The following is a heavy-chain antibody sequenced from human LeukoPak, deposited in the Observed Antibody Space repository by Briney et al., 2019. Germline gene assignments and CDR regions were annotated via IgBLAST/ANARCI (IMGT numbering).Heavy chain of an antibody. CDR1: GFTFSSYA. CDR2: ISGSGGST. J-gene: IGHJ4*02. CDR3: AKESSLRFLEWPLSGGVDY. V-gene: IGHV3-23*01. D-gene: IGHD3-3*01. Sequence: GGSLRLSCAACGFTFSSYAMSWVRQAPGKGLEWVSAISGSGGSTYYADSVKGRFTISRDNSKNTLYLQMNSLRAGDTAVYYCAKESSLRFLEWPLSGGVDYWGQGTLVTVSS.